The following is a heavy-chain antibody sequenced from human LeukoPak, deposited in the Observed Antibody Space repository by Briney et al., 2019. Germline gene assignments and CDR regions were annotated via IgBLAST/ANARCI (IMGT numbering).Heavy chain of an antibody. V-gene: IGHV1-8*01. CDR3: AREEHSSGWANYYYYGMDV. CDR1: GYTFTSYD. CDR2: MNPNSGNT. D-gene: IGHD6-19*01. Sequence: GASVKVSCKASGYTFTSYDINWVRQATGQGLEWMGWMNPNSGNTGYAQKFQGRVTMTRNTSISTAYMELSSLRSEDTAVYYCAREEHSSGWANYYYYGMDVWGQGTTVTVSS. J-gene: IGHJ6*02.